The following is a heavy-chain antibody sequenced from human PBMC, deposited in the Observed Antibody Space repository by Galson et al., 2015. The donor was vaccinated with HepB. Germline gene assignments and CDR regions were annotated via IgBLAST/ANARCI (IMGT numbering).Heavy chain of an antibody. Sequence: AISGDSVSSNSAAWNWIRQSPSRGLEWLGRTYYRAKWYNDYASSVKSRITINPDTSSNQFSLHLNSVTPEDTAVYYCARSFYSSGWENYFDYWGQGALVTVSS. CDR3: ARSFYSSGWENYFDY. D-gene: IGHD6-19*01. V-gene: IGHV6-1*01. J-gene: IGHJ4*02. CDR2: TYYRAKWYN. CDR1: GDSVSSNSAA.